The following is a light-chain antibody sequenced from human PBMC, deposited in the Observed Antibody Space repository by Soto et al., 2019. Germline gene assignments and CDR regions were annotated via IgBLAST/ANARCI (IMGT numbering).Light chain of an antibody. J-gene: IGKJ4*01. CDR3: QQYYSTPLT. Sequence: DILMTQSPASLAVSLGERATINCKSRQSFLYSSNNKNYLAWYQQKPGQPPKLLIYWASTRESGVPDRFSGSGSGTDFTLTISSLQAEDVAVYYCQQYYSTPLTFGGGTKVDIK. V-gene: IGKV4-1*01. CDR2: WAS. CDR1: QSFLYSSNNKNY.